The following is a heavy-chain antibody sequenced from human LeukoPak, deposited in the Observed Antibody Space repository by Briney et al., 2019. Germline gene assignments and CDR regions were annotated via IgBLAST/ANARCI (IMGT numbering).Heavy chain of an antibody. J-gene: IGHJ5*02. D-gene: IGHD6-6*01. CDR1: GYTFTGYY. CDR2: INPNSGGT. CDR3: ARGSRPKRIAANWFDP. Sequence: ASVKVSCKASGYTFTGYYMYWVRQAPGQGLEWMGWINPNSGGTNYAQKFQGRVTMTRDTSISTAYMELSRLRSDDTAVYYCARGSRPKRIAANWFDPWGQGTLVTVSS. V-gene: IGHV1-2*02.